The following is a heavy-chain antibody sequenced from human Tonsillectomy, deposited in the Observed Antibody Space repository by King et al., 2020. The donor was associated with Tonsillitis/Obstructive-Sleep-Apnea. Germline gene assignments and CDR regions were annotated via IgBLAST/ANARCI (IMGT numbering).Heavy chain of an antibody. D-gene: IGHD1-1*01. CDR1: GFTFSSYD. V-gene: IGHV3-13*04. Sequence: QLVQSGGGLVQPGGSLRLSCAASGFTFSSYDMQWVRQATGKSLEWVSGIGTGGDASYAGSVKGRFTISRENAKNSSYLQMNSLRAGDTAVYYCARDLTGTGMDVWGKGTTVTVSS. J-gene: IGHJ6*04. CDR2: IGTGGDA. CDR3: ARDLTGTGMDV.